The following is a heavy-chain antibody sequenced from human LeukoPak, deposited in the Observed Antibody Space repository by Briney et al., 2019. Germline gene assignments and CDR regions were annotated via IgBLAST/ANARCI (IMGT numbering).Heavy chain of an antibody. Sequence: SETLSLTCTVSGGSISSGGYYWSWIRQHPGKGLEWIGCIYYSGTTYFHPSLTSRVAISVDTSKNQFSLKLSSVTAADTAVYYCARSGTVTTWNYWGQGTLVTVSS. V-gene: IGHV4-31*03. CDR2: IYYSGTT. J-gene: IGHJ4*02. D-gene: IGHD4-17*01. CDR1: GGSISSGGYY. CDR3: ARSGTVTTWNY.